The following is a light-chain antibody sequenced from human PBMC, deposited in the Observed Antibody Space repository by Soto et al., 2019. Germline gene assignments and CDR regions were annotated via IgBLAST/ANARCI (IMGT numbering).Light chain of an antibody. J-gene: IGKJ2*01. CDR1: QRISSN. CDR2: AAS. V-gene: IGKV3-15*01. Sequence: EIVMTQSPATLSVSPGERATLSCRASQRISSNLAWYQHKTGQAPRLLIYAASTRATGIPARFSGSGSATEFTLTISSLQSEDFALYYCQHYTNLPPYTFGQGTRLQIK. CDR3: QHYTNLPPYT.